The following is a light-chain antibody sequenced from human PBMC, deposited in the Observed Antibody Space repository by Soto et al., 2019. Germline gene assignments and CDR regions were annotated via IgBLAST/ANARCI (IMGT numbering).Light chain of an antibody. V-gene: IGKV1-9*01. CDR2: GAS. J-gene: IGKJ4*01. CDR3: QQLNTYPLT. Sequence: DIQLTQSPSFLSASVGDRVTITCLASQGISSYLAWYQQKPGEAPKLLIYGASTLQSGVPSRFSGSGSGTDFTLTISSLQPEDFATYYCQQLNTYPLTFGGGTKVDI. CDR1: QGISSY.